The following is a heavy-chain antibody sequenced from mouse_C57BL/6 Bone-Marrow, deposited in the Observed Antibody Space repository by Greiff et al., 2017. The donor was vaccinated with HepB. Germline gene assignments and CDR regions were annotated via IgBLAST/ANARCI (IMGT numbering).Heavy chain of an antibody. D-gene: IGHD1-1*01. V-gene: IGHV5-6*01. J-gene: IGHJ2*01. CDR1: GFTFSSYG. CDR2: ISSGGSYT. Sequence: EVQVVESGGDLVKPGGSLKLSCAASGFTFSSYGMSWVRQTPDKRLEWVATISSGGSYTYYPDSVKGRFTISRDNAKNTLYLQMSSLKSEDTAMYYCAKGVYARNDFDYWGQGTTLTVSS. CDR3: AKGVYARNDFDY.